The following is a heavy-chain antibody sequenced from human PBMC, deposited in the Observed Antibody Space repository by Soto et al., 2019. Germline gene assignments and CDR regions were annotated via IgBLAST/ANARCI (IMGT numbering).Heavy chain of an antibody. V-gene: IGHV1-69*09. J-gene: IGHJ4*02. D-gene: IGHD6-25*01. Sequence: QEQVEQSGPAMKEPGSSVKVSCRASGIMSSGYGFSWVRQAPGQGLEWVGRINPTLDSTQYAQNLQGRVSITVDKSTDTAYLEVTSLRLEDTAMYFCATMKRARLDSWGRGTVVTVSS. CDR2: INPTLDST. CDR3: ATMKRARLDS. CDR1: GIMSSGYG.